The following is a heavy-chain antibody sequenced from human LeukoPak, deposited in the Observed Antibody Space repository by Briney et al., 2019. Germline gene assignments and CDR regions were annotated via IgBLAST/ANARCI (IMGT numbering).Heavy chain of an antibody. J-gene: IGHJ4*02. D-gene: IGHD2-2*01. CDR3: ASYCSSTSCYDY. CDR2: IWYDGSNK. Sequence: GRSLRLSCAASGFTFSSYGMHWVRQAPGKGLEWVAVIWYDGSNKYYADSVKGRFTLSRDNSKNTLYLQMNSLRAEDTAVYYCASYCSSTSCYDYWGQGTLVTVSS. V-gene: IGHV3-33*01. CDR1: GFTFSSYG.